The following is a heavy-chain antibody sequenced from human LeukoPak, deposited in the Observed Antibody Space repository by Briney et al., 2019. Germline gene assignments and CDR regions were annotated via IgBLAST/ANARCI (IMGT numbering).Heavy chain of an antibody. CDR2: IIPIFGTA. CDR1: GGTFSSYA. J-gene: IGHJ3*02. V-gene: IGHV1-69*05. CDR3: ARNPGYGGNSELDAFDI. Sequence: ASVKVSCKASGGTFSSYAISWVRQAPGQGLEWMGGIIPIFGTANYAQKFQGRVTITTDESTSTAYMELSSLRSEDTAVYYCARNPGYGGNSELDAFDIWGQGTMVTVSS. D-gene: IGHD4-23*01.